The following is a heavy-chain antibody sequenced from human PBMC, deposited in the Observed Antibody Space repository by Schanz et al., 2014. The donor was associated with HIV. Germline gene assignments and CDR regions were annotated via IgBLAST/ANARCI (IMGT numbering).Heavy chain of an antibody. V-gene: IGHV3-33*08. J-gene: IGHJ3*02. CDR3: ARDPQKSFDI. CDR2: IWYDGSNT. Sequence: QVQLVESGGGVVQPGRSLRLSCAASGFTFSDYGIHWVRQAPGKGLEWVACIWYDGSNTHYADSVKGRLTISRDDSKNTVYLQMNSLRAEDTAVYYCARDPQKSFDIWGQGTMVIVSS. CDR1: GFTFSDYG.